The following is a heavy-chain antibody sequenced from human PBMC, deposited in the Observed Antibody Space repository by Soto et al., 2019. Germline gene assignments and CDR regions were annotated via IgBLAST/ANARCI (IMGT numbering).Heavy chain of an antibody. Sequence: ASVKVSCKASGYTFTSYAMHWVRQAPGQRLEWMGWINAGNGNTKYSQKFQGRVTITRDTSASTAYMELSSLRSEDTAVYYCARSTSSTSNGITICGVVPIYYYYGMDVWAKGPRSPSP. D-gene: IGHD3-3*01. CDR3: ARSTSSTSNGITICGVVPIYYYYGMDV. CDR1: GYTFTSYA. CDR2: INAGNGNT. V-gene: IGHV1-3*01. J-gene: IGHJ6*02.